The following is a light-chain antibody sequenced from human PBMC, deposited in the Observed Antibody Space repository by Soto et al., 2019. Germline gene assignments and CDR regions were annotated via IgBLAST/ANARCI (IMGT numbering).Light chain of an antibody. J-gene: IGKJ4*01. CDR2: AAS. Sequence: EIVLTQSPGTLSLSPGERATLSCRASQSVSSYYLAWYQQKPGQAPRLLIYAASSRATGIPDRFSGGGSGTDFTLTISRLEPEDFGVYYCQQYHKWPPFTFGGGTVVDIK. V-gene: IGKV3D-20*02. CDR3: QQYHKWPPFT. CDR1: QSVSSYY.